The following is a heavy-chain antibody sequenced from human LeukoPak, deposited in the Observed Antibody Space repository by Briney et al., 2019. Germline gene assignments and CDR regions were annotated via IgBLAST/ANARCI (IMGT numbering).Heavy chain of an antibody. J-gene: IGHJ4*02. CDR3: ARNPAGIGDY. V-gene: IGHV3-48*02. D-gene: IGHD1-26*01. CDR2: ISSGSRII. CDR1: AFSFSSYW. Sequence: GGSLRLSCAASAFSFSSYWMHWVRQAPGKGLEWVSFISSGSRIIYYADSVKGRFTVSRDNAKNSLYLQMNSLRDEDTAVYYCARNPAGIGDYWGQGTLVTVSS.